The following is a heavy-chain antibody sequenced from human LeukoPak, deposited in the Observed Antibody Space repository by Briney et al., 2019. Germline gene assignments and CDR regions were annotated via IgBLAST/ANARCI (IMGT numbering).Heavy chain of an antibody. CDR1: GYTFTSYD. J-gene: IGHJ4*02. Sequence: ASVKVSCKASGYTFTSYDINWVRQATGQGLEWMGWMNPNSGNTGYAQKFQGRVTITRNTSISTAYMELSSLRSEDTAVYYCARGSYYYGSDSFDYWGQGTLVTVSS. D-gene: IGHD3-10*01. CDR2: MNPNSGNT. CDR3: ARGSYYYGSDSFDY. V-gene: IGHV1-8*03.